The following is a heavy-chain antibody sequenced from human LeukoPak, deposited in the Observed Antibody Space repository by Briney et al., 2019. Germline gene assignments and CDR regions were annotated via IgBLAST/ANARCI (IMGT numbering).Heavy chain of an antibody. CDR1: GFTFSSYS. Sequence: GGSLRLSCAASGFTFSSYSMNWVRQAPGKGLEWVSSISSSSSYIYYADSVKGRFTISRDNAKNSLYLQMNSLRAEDTAVYYCARDGAHPGIMDVWGKGTTVTVSS. D-gene: IGHD1-14*01. CDR2: ISSSSSYI. CDR3: ARDGAHPGIMDV. V-gene: IGHV3-21*01. J-gene: IGHJ6*03.